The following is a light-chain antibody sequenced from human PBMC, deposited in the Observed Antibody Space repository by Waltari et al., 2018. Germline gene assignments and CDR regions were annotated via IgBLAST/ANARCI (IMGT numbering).Light chain of an antibody. V-gene: IGLV2-8*01. Sequence: QSALTQPPSASGSPGQSVTISCTGTSSDIGAYNYVSWFQQHPGKAPKLIIYDVSTRPSGVPERFSGSKSGNSASLTVSGLQADDEADYYCSSYAGSYLYVFGTGTKVTVL. CDR1: SSDIGAYNY. CDR2: DVS. CDR3: SSYAGSYLYV. J-gene: IGLJ1*01.